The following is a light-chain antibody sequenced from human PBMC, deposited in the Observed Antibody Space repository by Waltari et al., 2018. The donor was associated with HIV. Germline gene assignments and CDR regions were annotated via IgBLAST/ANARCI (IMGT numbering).Light chain of an antibody. CDR2: AAS. J-gene: IGKJ4*01. V-gene: IGKV1-9*01. CDR1: QDISND. CDR3: QQLNSYPLT. Sequence: DIQLTKSPSFLSASVGDRVSITCRASQDISNDLAWYQQKPGKAPQLLIYAASELQSGVPLRFSGSGSRTEFTLTISSLQPDDLATYSCQQLNSYPLTFGGGTRVEIK.